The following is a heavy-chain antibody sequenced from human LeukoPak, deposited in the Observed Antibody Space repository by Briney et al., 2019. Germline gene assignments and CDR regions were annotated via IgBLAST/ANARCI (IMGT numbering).Heavy chain of an antibody. D-gene: IGHD5-24*01. Sequence: GGSLSLSCVASGFTFSNYAMNWVRQAPGKGLEWVSSISGSGDDPSYAGSVKGRFTISRDNSRNTLYLQMNSLRAEDTAVYYCAKQFVDVWGQGTLVTVSS. V-gene: IGHV3-23*01. CDR2: ISGSGDDP. CDR1: GFTFSNYA. J-gene: IGHJ5*02. CDR3: AKQFVDV.